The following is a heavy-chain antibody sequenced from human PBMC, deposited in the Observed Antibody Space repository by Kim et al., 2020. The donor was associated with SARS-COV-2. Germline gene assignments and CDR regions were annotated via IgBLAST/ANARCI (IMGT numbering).Heavy chain of an antibody. Sequence: KQDVSEKYFMDSVEGRFTISRNNAKNSLYLQMNSLRAGDTAVYYCTRDLEVWGQGTLVTVSS. CDR2: KQDVSEK. V-gene: IGHV3-7*01. CDR3: TRDLEV. J-gene: IGHJ4*02.